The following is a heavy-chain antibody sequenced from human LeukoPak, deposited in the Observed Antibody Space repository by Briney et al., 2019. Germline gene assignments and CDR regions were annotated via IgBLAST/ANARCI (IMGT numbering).Heavy chain of an antibody. CDR1: GFTFSSYW. Sequence: PGGSLRLFCAASGFTFSSYWMHWVRQARGKGLVWVSRINSDGNNTPYADSVKGRFTISRDNAKNTLYLQMNSLEAEDTAVYYCARSLDSGGYYSAFDIWGQGTMVTVSS. D-gene: IGHD1-26*01. J-gene: IGHJ3*02. CDR2: INSDGNNT. V-gene: IGHV3-74*01. CDR3: ARSLDSGGYYSAFDI.